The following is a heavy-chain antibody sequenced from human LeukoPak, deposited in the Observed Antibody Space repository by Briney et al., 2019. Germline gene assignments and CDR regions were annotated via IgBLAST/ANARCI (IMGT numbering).Heavy chain of an antibody. Sequence: PGGSLRLSCAASGFPFSSYAMSWVRQAPGKGLEWVSAISGSGGSTYYADSVKGRFTISGDNSKNTLYLQMNSLRAEDTAVYYCANEVVVVAAPTTSFDYWGQGTLVTVSS. D-gene: IGHD2-15*01. CDR2: ISGSGGST. CDR3: ANEVVVVAAPTTSFDY. V-gene: IGHV3-23*01. CDR1: GFPFSSYA. J-gene: IGHJ4*02.